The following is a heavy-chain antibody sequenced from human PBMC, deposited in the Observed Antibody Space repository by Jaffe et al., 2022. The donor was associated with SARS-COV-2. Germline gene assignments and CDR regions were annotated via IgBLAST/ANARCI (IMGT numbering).Heavy chain of an antibody. CDR1: GFNMTIYG. V-gene: IGHV3-30*18. CDR3: AKDQNPDYYGPFDY. Sequence: QVQLVESGGGVVQPGRSLRLSCAASGFNMTIYGMHWVRQAPGKGLEWLSLISKDGNTKLYADSLEGRFTISRDNSKNTLYLQMTSLTGDDTAVYYCAKDQNPDYYGPFDYWGQGTLVTVSS. CDR2: ISKDGNTK. J-gene: IGHJ4*02. D-gene: IGHD3-10*01.